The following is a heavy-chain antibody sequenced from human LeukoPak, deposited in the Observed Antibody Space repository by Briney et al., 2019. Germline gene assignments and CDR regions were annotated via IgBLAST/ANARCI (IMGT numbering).Heavy chain of an antibody. CDR1: GFTFSSYP. CDR2: IGSSASDT. V-gene: IGHV3-23*01. D-gene: IGHD3-10*01. CDR3: AKYYSTSGSSGGRIFDY. J-gene: IGHJ4*02. Sequence: GVSLRLSCAASGFTFSSYPMTWVRQAPGKGLEWVSTIGSSASDTHYADSVKGRFTISRDNSKNSLYLQMNSLRAEDTAVYYCAKYYSTSGSSGGRIFDYWGQGTLVTVSS.